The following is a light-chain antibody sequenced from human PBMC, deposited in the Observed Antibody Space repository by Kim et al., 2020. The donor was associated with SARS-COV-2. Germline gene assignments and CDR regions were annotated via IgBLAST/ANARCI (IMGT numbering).Light chain of an antibody. V-gene: IGLV1-40*01. Sequence: QSVLTQPPSVSGAAGQRVTISCTGSTSNIGGNYVHWYQLLPGTAPRLLIFDNTNRPSGVPGRFSGSKSGSSASLAITGLQSEDEGDYYCQSYDSSLTALVFGGGTHLTVL. CDR1: TSNIGGNY. CDR3: QSYDSSLTALV. J-gene: IGLJ2*01. CDR2: DNT.